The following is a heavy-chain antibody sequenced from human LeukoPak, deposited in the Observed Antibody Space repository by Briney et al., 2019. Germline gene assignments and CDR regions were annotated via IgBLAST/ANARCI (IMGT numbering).Heavy chain of an antibody. J-gene: IGHJ4*02. CDR2: ISGSGGST. Sequence: GGSLRLSCAASGFTFSSYSMNWVRQAPGKGLEWVSAISGSGGSTYYADSVKGRFTISRDNSKNTLYLQMNSLRAEDTAVYYCVAYYDILTGYKYWGQGTLVTVSS. D-gene: IGHD3-9*01. CDR3: VAYYDILTGYKY. V-gene: IGHV3-23*01. CDR1: GFTFSSYS.